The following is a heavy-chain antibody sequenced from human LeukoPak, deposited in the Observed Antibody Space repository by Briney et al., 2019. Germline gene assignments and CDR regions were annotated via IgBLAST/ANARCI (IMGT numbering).Heavy chain of an antibody. CDR2: IYSGGST. J-gene: IGHJ4*02. Sequence: GGYLRLSCAASGFTVSSNYMSWVRQAPGKGLEWVSVIYSGGSTYYADSVKGRFTISRDNSKNTLYLQMNSLRAEDTAVYYCARGNQPRSYYDYWGQGTLVTVSS. CDR3: ARGNQPRSYYDY. D-gene: IGHD3-10*01. CDR1: GFTVSSNY. V-gene: IGHV3-53*01.